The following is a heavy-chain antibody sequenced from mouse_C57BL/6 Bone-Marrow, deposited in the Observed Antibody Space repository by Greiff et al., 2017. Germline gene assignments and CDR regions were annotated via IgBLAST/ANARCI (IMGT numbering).Heavy chain of an antibody. D-gene: IGHD1-3*01. Sequence: DVKLVESGGGLVQPGGSLSLSCAASGFTFTAYYMSWVRQPPGKALEWLGFIRNKANGYTTEYSASVKGRFTISRDNSQSILYLQMNALRAEDSDTYYCARYNNYPYAMDYWGQGTSVTVSS. J-gene: IGHJ4*01. CDR3: ARYNNYPYAMDY. CDR1: GFTFTAYY. CDR2: IRNKANGYTT. V-gene: IGHV7-3*01.